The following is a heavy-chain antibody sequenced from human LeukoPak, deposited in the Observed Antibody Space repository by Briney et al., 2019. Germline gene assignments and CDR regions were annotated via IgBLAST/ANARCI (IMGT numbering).Heavy chain of an antibody. V-gene: IGHV3-21*01. CDR2: ISSSSSYI. J-gene: IGHJ4*02. CDR1: GFTFSSYS. CDR3: ARDRRDYGDYE. Sequence: PGGSLRLSCAASGFTFSSYSMIWVRQAPGKGLEWVSSISSSSSYIYYADSVKGRFTISRDNAKNSLYLQMNSLRAEDTAVYYCARDRRDYGDYEWGQGTLVTVSS. D-gene: IGHD4-17*01.